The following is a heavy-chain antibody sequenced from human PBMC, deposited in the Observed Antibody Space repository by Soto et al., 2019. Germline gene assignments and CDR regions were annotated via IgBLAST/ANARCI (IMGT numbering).Heavy chain of an antibody. Sequence: PGGSLRLSCAASGFTFSSYAMSWVRQAPGKGLEWVSAISGSGGSTYYADSVKGRFTISRDNSKNTLYLQMNSLRAEDTAVYYCAKDQVTMVRGVIIISPEYFQHWGQGTLVTVSS. CDR1: GFTFSSYA. D-gene: IGHD3-10*01. CDR2: ISGSGGST. CDR3: AKDQVTMVRGVIIISPEYFQH. J-gene: IGHJ1*01. V-gene: IGHV3-23*01.